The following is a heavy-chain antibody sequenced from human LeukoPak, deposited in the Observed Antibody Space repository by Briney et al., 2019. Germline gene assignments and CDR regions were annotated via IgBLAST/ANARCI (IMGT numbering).Heavy chain of an antibody. D-gene: IGHD3-16*01. CDR2: IYYSGST. CDR3: AGVGVSARRWFDP. CDR1: GGSISSSSYY. J-gene: IGHJ5*02. V-gene: IGHV4-39*01. Sequence: PSETLSLTCTVSGGSISSSSYYWGWIRQPPGKGLEWIGSIYYSGSTYYNPSLKSRVTISVDTSKNQFSLKLSSVTAADTAVYYCAGVGVSARRWFDPWGQGTLVTVSS.